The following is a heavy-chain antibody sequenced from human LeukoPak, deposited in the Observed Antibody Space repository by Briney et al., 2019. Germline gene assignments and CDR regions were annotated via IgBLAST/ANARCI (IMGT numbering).Heavy chain of an antibody. CDR2: INHSGST. V-gene: IGHV4-34*01. CDR1: GGSFSGYY. CDR3: ARLLGDLVVYYYYMDV. Sequence: SETLSLTGAVYGGSFSGYYWSWIRQPPGKGLEWIGEINHSGSTNYNPSLKSRVTISVDTSKNQFYLKLSSVTAPDTAVYYCARLLGDLVVYYYYMDVWGKGTTVTVSS. D-gene: IGHD2-21*01. J-gene: IGHJ6*03.